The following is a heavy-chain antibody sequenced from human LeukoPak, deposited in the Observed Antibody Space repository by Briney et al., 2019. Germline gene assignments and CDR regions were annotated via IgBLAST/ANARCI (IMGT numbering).Heavy chain of an antibody. D-gene: IGHD2-2*01. V-gene: IGHV3-21*01. Sequence: PGRSLRLSCAASGFTFSSYAMHWVRQAPGKGLEWVSYISSSSSYIHYADSVKGRFTISRDNAKKSLYLQMNSLRAEDTAVYYCARAPLHLAMYHYFDYWGQGTLVTVSS. CDR3: ARAPLHLAMYHYFDY. CDR1: GFTFSSYA. J-gene: IGHJ4*02. CDR2: ISSSSSYI.